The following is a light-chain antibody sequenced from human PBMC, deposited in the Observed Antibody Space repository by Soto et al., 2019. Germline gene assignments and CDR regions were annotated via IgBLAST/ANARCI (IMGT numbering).Light chain of an antibody. J-gene: IGKJ5*01. Sequence: IVLTQSPATLSLSPGERATLSGRASQSVSSSYLVWYQQKPGQAPRLLIYDTSNRVTGVPATFSGSGSGTDFTLSISSLEPEDFAVYYCQQRSNWPPSTFGQGTRLDIK. V-gene: IGKV3-11*01. CDR2: DTS. CDR3: QQRSNWPPST. CDR1: QSVSSSY.